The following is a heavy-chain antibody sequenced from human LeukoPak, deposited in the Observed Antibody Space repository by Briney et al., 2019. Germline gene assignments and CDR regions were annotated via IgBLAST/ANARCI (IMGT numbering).Heavy chain of an antibody. CDR1: GYTFTSND. CDR3: ARGRSTAYPYYFEY. J-gene: IGHJ4*02. Sequence: ASVKVSCKASGYTFTSNDINWVRQATGQGLEWMGWMNPNSGSTGYAQKFQGRVNITRNTSISTAYMELSGLRSEDTAVYYCARGRSTAYPYYFEYWGQGTLVTVSS. CDR2: MNPNSGST. V-gene: IGHV1-8*03.